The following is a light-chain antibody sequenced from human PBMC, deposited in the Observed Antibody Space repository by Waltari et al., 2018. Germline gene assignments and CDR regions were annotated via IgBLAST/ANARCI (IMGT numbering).Light chain of an antibody. CDR1: RSNIGAGYE. J-gene: IGLJ3*02. V-gene: IGLV1-40*01. CDR3: QSYDSSLTGFWV. Sequence: QSLLTQPPSVSGAPGQRITISCTGSRSNIGAGYEVHWYHQFPGTPPKLLIFGSINRASGVPDRFSGSKSGTSASLAITGLQPEDEADYYCQSYDSSLTGFWVFGGGTKLTVV. CDR2: GSI.